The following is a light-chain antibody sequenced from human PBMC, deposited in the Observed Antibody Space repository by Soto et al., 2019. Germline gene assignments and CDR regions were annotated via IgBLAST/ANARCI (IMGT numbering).Light chain of an antibody. J-gene: IGKJ2*01. CDR2: GAF. Sequence: EIVLTQSPGTLSLSPGERATLSCRASESVTSNQLAWYQQKPGQAPRLPIYGAFIRASGIPDRFSGSGSGTDFTLTISALEPEEFAVYYCQRYGTSRGTFGQGTKLEIK. CDR1: ESVTSNQ. CDR3: QRYGTSRGT. V-gene: IGKV3-20*01.